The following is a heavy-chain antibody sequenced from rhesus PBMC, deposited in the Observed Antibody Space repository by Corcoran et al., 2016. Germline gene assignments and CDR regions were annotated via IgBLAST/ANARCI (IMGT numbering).Heavy chain of an antibody. CDR3: ASGHPGYSSGWYPEYFEF. V-gene: IGHV4S7*01. CDR2: IYGSGGST. D-gene: IGHD6-31*01. Sequence: QVQLQESGPGLGKPSETLSPTCAVSGGSFSDSYYRSSILQPPGKGQGWIGYIYGSGGSTYYNPSLKSGVTISTDTAKNQFSLKLSSGTAADTAVYYCASGHPGYSSGWYPEYFEFWGQAPWSPSPQ. J-gene: IGHJ1*01. CDR1: GGSFSDSYY.